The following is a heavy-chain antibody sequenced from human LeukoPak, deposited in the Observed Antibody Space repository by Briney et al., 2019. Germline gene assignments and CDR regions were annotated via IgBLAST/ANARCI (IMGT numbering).Heavy chain of an antibody. CDR2: INTNNGNT. D-gene: IGHD2-21*01. CDR1: GYTFSTYG. CDR3: ARKGCIGDCYLFDY. Sequence: GASVKVSCKASGYTFSTYGINWVRQAPGQGLEWMGRINTNNGNTNHAQKFQGRVTMTRDTSTSTAYMELRSLGSDDTAVYYCARKGCIGDCYLFDYWGQGTLVTVSS. V-gene: IGHV1-18*01. J-gene: IGHJ4*02.